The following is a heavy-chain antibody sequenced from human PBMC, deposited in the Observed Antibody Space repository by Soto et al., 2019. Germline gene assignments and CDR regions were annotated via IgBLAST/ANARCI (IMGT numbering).Heavy chain of an antibody. Sequence: QVQLVQSGAEVKKPGASVKVSCKVSGYTFARYAISWMRQAPGQGLEWMGWISANNGNTNYVQKLHGRVTRTKDTSTSTAYMELSIQRSADNAVYYCARDPPAPDYWGQGTLVTVSS. CDR1: GYTFARYA. CDR2: ISANNGNT. J-gene: IGHJ4*02. CDR3: ARDPPAPDY. V-gene: IGHV1-18*01.